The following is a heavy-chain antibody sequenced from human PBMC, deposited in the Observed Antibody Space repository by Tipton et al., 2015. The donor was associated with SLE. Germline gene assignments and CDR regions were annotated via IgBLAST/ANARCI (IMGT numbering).Heavy chain of an antibody. Sequence: SLRLSCATSGFIVSTSYMTWVRQAPGKGLEWVSSLYTCGSTYYADSVKGRFTISRDNAKNSLYLQMNSLRPEDTALYYCAKGRRAGGVGGWGQGTLVTVSS. CDR3: AKGRRAGGVGG. J-gene: IGHJ4*02. D-gene: IGHD2-21*01. CDR1: GFIVSTSY. V-gene: IGHV3-53*05. CDR2: LYTCGST.